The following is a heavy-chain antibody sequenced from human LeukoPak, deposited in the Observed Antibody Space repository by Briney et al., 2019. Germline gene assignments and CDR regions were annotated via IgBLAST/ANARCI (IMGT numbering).Heavy chain of an antibody. J-gene: IGHJ4*02. CDR1: GYTFTSYS. V-gene: IGHV7-4-1*02. CDR2: INTKTGNP. Sequence: ASVKVSCKASGYTFTSYSMNWVRQAPGQGLEWMGWINTKTGNPTYAQGFTGRFVFSLDTSVSTAYLQISSLMAEDTAVYYCARGGSCSGGSCSFFDYWGQGALVTVSS. D-gene: IGHD2-15*01. CDR3: ARGGSCSGGSCSFFDY.